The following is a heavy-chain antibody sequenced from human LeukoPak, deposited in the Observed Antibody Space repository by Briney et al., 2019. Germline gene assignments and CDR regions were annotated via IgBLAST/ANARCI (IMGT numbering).Heavy chain of an antibody. CDR3: ARLLYSSSWYLDY. J-gene: IGHJ4*02. D-gene: IGHD6-13*01. CDR2: ISSSSSYI. Sequence: GGSLRLSCAASGFTFSSYSMNWVRQAPGKGLEWVSSISSSSSYIYYAHSVKGRFTISRDNAKNSLYLQMNSLRGEDTAVYYCARLLYSSSWYLDYWGQGTLVTVSS. V-gene: IGHV3-21*01. CDR1: GFTFSSYS.